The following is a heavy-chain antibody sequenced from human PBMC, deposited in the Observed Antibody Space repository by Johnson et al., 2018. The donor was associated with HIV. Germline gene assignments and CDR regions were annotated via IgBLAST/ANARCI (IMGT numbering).Heavy chain of an antibody. D-gene: IGHD1-26*01. V-gene: IGHV3-7*05. CDR2: IKYDGSDN. CDR3: ARELNSGNYDPWFERWESGAFDV. J-gene: IGHJ3*01. Sequence: VQLVESGGGVVQPGRSLRLSCAASGFTFSDYWMSWVRQAPGKGLEWVASIKYDGSDNYYVDAVKGRLLISRDNVNNSVYLQMNSLRGEDTAVYYCARELNSGNYDPWFERWESGAFDVWGQGTLVTVSS. CDR1: GFTFSDYW.